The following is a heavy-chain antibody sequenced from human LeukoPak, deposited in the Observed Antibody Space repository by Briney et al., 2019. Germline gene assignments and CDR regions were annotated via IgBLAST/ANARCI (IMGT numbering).Heavy chain of an antibody. J-gene: IGHJ4*02. CDR3: ASTSGYCSGGNCYSAFDY. CDR1: GGSVSTYY. Sequence: SETLSLTCTVSGGSVSTYYWNWIRQPPGKGPEWIGYIYYSGSTNYNPSLKSRLTISVDTSNNQFSLKLSSVTAADTAVYYCASTSGYCSGGNCYSAFDYWGQGTLVTVSS. CDR2: IYYSGST. D-gene: IGHD2-15*01. V-gene: IGHV4-59*02.